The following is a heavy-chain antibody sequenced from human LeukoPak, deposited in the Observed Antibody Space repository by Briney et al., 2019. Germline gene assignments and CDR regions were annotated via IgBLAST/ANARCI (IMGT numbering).Heavy chain of an antibody. CDR3: ARDNTWAFDI. CDR2: IRYDGSNK. J-gene: IGHJ3*02. Sequence: GGSLRLSCAASGFTFSSYGMHWVRQAPGKGLEWVAFIRYDGSNKYYADSVKGRFTISRDNAKNSLYLQMNSLRAEDTAVYYCARDNTWAFDIWGQGTMVTVSS. V-gene: IGHV3-30*02. CDR1: GFTFSSYG.